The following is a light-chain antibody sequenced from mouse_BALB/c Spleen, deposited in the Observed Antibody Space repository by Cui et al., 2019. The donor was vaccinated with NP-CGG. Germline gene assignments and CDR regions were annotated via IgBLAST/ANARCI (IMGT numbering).Light chain of an antibody. J-gene: IGLJ1*01. CDR3: ALWYSNHWV. CDR2: GTN. Sequence: QAVVTQESALTTSPGETVTLTFPSSTGAVTTSNYANWVQEKPDHLFTGLIGGTNNRTPGVPARFSGSLIGDKAALTITGAQTEDEAIYFCALWYSNHWVFGGGTKLTVL. V-gene: IGLV1*01. CDR1: TGAVTTSNY.